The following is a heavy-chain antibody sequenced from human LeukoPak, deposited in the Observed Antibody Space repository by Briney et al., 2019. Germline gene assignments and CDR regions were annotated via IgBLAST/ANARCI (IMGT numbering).Heavy chain of an antibody. V-gene: IGHV1-69*05. CDR1: GGTFSSYA. CDR3: AGDQAITMIADRAFDI. CDR2: IIPIFGTA. Sequence: SVKVSCRASGGTFSSYAISWVRQAPGQGLEWMGRIIPIFGTANYAQKFQGRVTITTDESTSTAYMELSSLRSEDTAVYYCAGDQAITMIADRAFDIWGQGTMVTVSS. J-gene: IGHJ3*02. D-gene: IGHD3-22*01.